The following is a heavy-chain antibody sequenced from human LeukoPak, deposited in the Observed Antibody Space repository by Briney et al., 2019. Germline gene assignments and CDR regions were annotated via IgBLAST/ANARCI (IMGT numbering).Heavy chain of an antibody. D-gene: IGHD3-22*01. Sequence: GASVKVSCKASGYTFTGYYMHWVRQAPGQGLEWMGWINPNSGGTNYAQKFQGRVTMTRDTSISTAYMELSRLRSDDTAVYYCARDAPRSCYYDSSGSRGGFDYWGQGTLVTVSS. J-gene: IGHJ4*02. CDR3: ARDAPRSCYYDSSGSRGGFDY. CDR2: INPNSGGT. V-gene: IGHV1-2*02. CDR1: GYTFTGYY.